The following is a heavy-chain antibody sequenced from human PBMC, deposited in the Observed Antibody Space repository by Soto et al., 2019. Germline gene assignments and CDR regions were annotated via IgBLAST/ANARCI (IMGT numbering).Heavy chain of an antibody. CDR1: GGSFSGYY. CDR2: INHSGST. J-gene: IGHJ4*02. D-gene: IGHD5-18*01. CDR3: ARGRKNTAMVTGLDY. Sequence: PSETLSLTCAVYGGSFSGYYWSWIRQPPGKGLEWIGEINHSGSTNYNPSLKSRVTISVDTSKNQFSLKLSSVTAADTAVYYCARGRKNTAMVTGLDYWGQGTLVTVSS. V-gene: IGHV4-34*01.